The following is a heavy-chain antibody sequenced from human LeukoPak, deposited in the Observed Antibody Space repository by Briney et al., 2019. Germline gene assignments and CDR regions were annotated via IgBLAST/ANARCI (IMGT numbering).Heavy chain of an antibody. CDR3: ARGSDYGSGSVLIDY. V-gene: IGHV1-2*02. D-gene: IGHD3-10*01. CDR1: GYTFTGYY. Sequence: ASVTVSCKASGYTFTGYYMHWVRQAPGQGLEWMGWINTNSGGTNYAQKFQGRVTMTRDTSISTAYMELSRLRSDDTAVYYCARGSDYGSGSVLIDYWGQGTLVTVFS. CDR2: INTNSGGT. J-gene: IGHJ4*02.